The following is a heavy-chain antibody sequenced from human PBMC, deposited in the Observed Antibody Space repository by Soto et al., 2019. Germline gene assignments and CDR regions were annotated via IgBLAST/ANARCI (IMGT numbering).Heavy chain of an antibody. J-gene: IGHJ4*02. D-gene: IGHD3-3*01. CDR1: GGTFSSYT. CDR3: ASADFWSGYYKEIDY. CDR2: IIPILGIA. Sequence: QVQLVQSGAEVKKPGSSVKVSCKASGGTFSSYTISWVRQAPGQGLEWMGRIIPILGIANYAQKFQGRVTITADKSTSTAYMELSSLRSEDTAVYYCASADFWSGYYKEIDYWRQGTLVTVSS. V-gene: IGHV1-69*02.